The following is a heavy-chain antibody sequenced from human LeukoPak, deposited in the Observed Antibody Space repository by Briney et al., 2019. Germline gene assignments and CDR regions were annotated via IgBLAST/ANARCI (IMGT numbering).Heavy chain of an antibody. J-gene: IGHJ4*02. Sequence: PSETLSLTCTVSGGSISSSSYYWGWIRQPPGKGLEWIGSIYYSGSTYYNPSLKSRVTLSVDTSKNQFSLKLSSVTAADTAVYYCAREDEEQQLTYWGQGTLVTVSS. V-gene: IGHV4-39*02. D-gene: IGHD6-13*01. CDR3: AREDEEQQLTY. CDR1: GGSISSSSYY. CDR2: IYYSGST.